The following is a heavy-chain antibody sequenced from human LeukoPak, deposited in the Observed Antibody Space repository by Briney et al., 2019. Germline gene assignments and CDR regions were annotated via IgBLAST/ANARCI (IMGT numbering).Heavy chain of an antibody. D-gene: IGHD6-19*01. V-gene: IGHV4-4*02. CDR1: GFIFNSAW. J-gene: IGHJ4*02. CDR2: IYHSGST. Sequence: PGGSLRLSCAASGFIFNSAWMHWVRQAPGKGLEWIGEIYHSGSTNYNPSLKSRVTISVDKSKNQFSLKLSSVTAADTAVYYCARAPLIAVAVWARYGPDYYFDYWGQGTLVTVSS. CDR3: ARAPLIAVAVWARYGPDYYFDY.